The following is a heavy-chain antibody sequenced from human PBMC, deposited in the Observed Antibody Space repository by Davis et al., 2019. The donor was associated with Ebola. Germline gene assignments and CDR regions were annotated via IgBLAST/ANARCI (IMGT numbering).Heavy chain of an antibody. CDR2: IYYSSNI. CDR1: GYSISSGYY. CDR3: ARRTRSAMSTIFHDAFDI. Sequence: MPSETLSLTCTVSGYSISSGYYWGWIRQPPGKGLEWIASIYYSSNIYYSPSLKSRVTISVDTSKTQFSLKLTSVTAADTAVYYCARRTRSAMSTIFHDAFDIWGQGTMVTVSS. D-gene: IGHD5/OR15-5a*01. V-gene: IGHV4-38-2*02. J-gene: IGHJ3*02.